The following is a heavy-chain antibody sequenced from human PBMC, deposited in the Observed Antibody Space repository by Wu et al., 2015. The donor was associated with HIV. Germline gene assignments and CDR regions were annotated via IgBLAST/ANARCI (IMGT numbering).Heavy chain of an antibody. D-gene: IGHD6-19*01. J-gene: IGHJ5*02. V-gene: IGHV1-2*02. CDR1: GNVFDSHS. CDR3: ARVRTHSSGWPHNWFDPL. CDR2: INPNSGST. Sequence: QVQLAQSGAGVKKPGSSMKVSCKASGNVFDSHSISWVRQAPGQGLEWMGWINPNSGSTNYALNFLGRVTLTRDPSIRAAYMELSRLTTDDTAVYFCARVRTHSSGWPHNWFDPLGAREPWSPSPQ.